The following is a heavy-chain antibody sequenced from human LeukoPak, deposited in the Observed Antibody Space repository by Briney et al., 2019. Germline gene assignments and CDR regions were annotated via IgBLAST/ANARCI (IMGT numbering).Heavy chain of an antibody. CDR2: IYPVDSDT. CDR3: ARGSKFYSISDAFDI. Sequence: GESLKISCKGSGYSFTIYWIGWGRQMPGKGLEWMGIIYPVDSDTRNSPPLQGQVTISADKSIRPAYLQWSSLKGSDTAMYYCARGSKFYSISDAFDIWGQGTMVTVPS. D-gene: IGHD6-6*01. V-gene: IGHV5-51*01. CDR1: GYSFTIYW. J-gene: IGHJ3*02.